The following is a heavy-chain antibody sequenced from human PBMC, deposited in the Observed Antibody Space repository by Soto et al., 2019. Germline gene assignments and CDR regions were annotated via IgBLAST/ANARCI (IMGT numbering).Heavy chain of an antibody. CDR1: GDSISSDKW. D-gene: IGHD2-21*02. CDR2: INHSGRT. CDR3: ARGGDWQFDY. J-gene: IGHJ4*02. Sequence: QVQLQESGPGLVKPSGTLSLTCAVSGDSISSDKWWSWVRQPPGKGLEWIGEINHSGRTNHNPSLKTRVTIIVEKSKNPFALELSSMTDADTAGYYCARGGDWQFDYWGQGTLVSVSS. V-gene: IGHV4-4*02.